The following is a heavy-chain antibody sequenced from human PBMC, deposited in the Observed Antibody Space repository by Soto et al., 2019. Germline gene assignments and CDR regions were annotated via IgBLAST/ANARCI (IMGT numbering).Heavy chain of an antibody. CDR3: ARGGAAAGTAWFDP. V-gene: IGHV3-21*01. Sequence: GGSLRLSCAASGFTFSSYSMNWVRQAPGKGLEWVSSISSSSSYIYYADSVKGRFTISRDNAKNSLYLQMNSLRAEDTAVYYCARGGAAAGTAWFDPWGQGTLVTVSS. CDR2: ISSSSSYI. CDR1: GFTFSSYS. J-gene: IGHJ5*02. D-gene: IGHD6-13*01.